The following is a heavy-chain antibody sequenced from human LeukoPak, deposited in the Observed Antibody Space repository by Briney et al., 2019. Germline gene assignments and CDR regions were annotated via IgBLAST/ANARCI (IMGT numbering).Heavy chain of an antibody. CDR3: ARLFNFYGDYYFDY. Sequence: VSVKVSCKASGYTFIDYYMYWVRQAPGQGLEWMGWINPNSGGTNYAQKFQGRVTMSRDTSIRTAYMELSSLRSDDTAVYYCARLFNFYGDYYFDYWGQGTPVTLSS. CDR1: GYTFIDYY. J-gene: IGHJ4*02. CDR2: INPNSGGT. D-gene: IGHD4-17*01. V-gene: IGHV1-2*02.